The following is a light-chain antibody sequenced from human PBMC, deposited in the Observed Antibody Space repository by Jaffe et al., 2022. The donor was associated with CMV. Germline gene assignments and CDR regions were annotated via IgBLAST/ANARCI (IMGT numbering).Light chain of an antibody. CDR1: SLRTYS. V-gene: IGLV3-19*01. CDR3: NSRDSSGNHWV. Sequence: SSELTQDPAVSVALGLTVRVTCQGDSLRTYSASWYQQKPGQAPVLVIYGKNYRPSGIPDRFSGSSSGNTASLTITAAQAEDEADYYCNSRDSSGNHWVFGGGTKLTVL. CDR2: GKN. J-gene: IGLJ3*02.